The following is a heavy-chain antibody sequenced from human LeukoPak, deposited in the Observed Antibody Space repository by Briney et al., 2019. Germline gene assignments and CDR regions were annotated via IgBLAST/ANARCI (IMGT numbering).Heavy chain of an antibody. Sequence: SETLSPTCAVYGGSFNGYYWSWIHQPPGKGLEWIGEINHSGSTNYNPSRKSRVTISVDTSENQFSLKLSSVTAADTAVYYCASKPLVEATSDDAFDIWGQGTMATVSS. CDR3: ASKPLVEATSDDAFDI. CDR1: GGSFNGYY. CDR2: INHSGST. D-gene: IGHD1-26*01. V-gene: IGHV4-34*01. J-gene: IGHJ3*02.